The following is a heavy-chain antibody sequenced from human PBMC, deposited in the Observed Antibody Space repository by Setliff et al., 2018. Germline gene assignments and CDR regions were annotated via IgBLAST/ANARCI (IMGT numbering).Heavy chain of an antibody. CDR2: VFPNGAS. CDR1: GDSMSGAS. V-gene: IGHV4-59*03. CDR3: AKGGTYRYFDF. D-gene: IGHD1-1*01. Sequence: PSETLSVTCSVSGDSMSGASIWSWIRQPPGRGLEFMGYVFPNGASKYDPSFKSRLTISADTSKNQFSLKLTSVTAADTAFYFCAKGGTYRYFDFWGQGTLVTVSS. J-gene: IGHJ4*02.